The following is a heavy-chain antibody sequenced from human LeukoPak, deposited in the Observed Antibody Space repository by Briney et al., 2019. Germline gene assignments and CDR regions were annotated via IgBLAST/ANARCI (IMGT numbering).Heavy chain of an antibody. CDR2: ISGNSITT. CDR1: GFTVSSNH. CDR3: AKDRTQGSGWYLIFDY. V-gene: IGHV3-23*01. Sequence: GGSLRLSCAASGFTVSSNHMSWVRQAPRKGLEWVATISGNSITTYYADSLKGRLTISRDASKNTLYLQMDSLRVEDTAVYFCAKDRTQGSGWYLIFDYWSQGTLVTVSS. D-gene: IGHD6-19*01. J-gene: IGHJ4*02.